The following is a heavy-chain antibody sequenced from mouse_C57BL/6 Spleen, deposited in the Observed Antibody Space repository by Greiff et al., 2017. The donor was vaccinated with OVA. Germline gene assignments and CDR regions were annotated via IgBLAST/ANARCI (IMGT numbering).Heavy chain of an antibody. V-gene: IGHV1-76*01. Sequence: VQLQQSGAELVRPGASVKLSCKASGYTFTDYYINWVKQRPGQGLEWIARIYPGSGNTYYNEKFKGKATLTAEKSSSTAYMQLSSLTSEDSAVYFCARYDGYSWFVYWGQGTLVTVSA. CDR2: IYPGSGNT. CDR1: GYTFTDYY. J-gene: IGHJ3*01. D-gene: IGHD2-3*01. CDR3: ARYDGYSWFVY.